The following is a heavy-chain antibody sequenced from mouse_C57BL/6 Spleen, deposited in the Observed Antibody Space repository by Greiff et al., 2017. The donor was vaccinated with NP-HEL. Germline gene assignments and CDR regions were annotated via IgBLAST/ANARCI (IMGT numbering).Heavy chain of an antibody. CDR1: GYTFTSYW. V-gene: IGHV1-64*01. CDR2: IHPNSGST. Sequence: QVQLQQPGAELVKPGASVKLSCKASGYTFTSYWMHWVKQRPGQGLEWIGMIHPNSGSTNYNEKFKSKATLTVDKSSSTAYMQLSSLTSEDSAVYYCARNPIYGSMDDWGQGTTLTVSS. CDR3: ARNPIYGSMDD. D-gene: IGHD1-1*01. J-gene: IGHJ2*01.